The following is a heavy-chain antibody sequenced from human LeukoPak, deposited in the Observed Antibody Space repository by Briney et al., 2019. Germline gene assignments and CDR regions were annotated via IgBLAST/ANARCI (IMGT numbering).Heavy chain of an antibody. CDR3: ARLSAVDLITFGGLGLPGYFDY. Sequence: PSQTLSLTCTVSGDSISSGDYYWSWIRQPAGKGLEWIGRISSSGSTNYNPSLKSRVTISVDTSQNQFSLKLRSVTAADTAVYYCARLSAVDLITFGGLGLPGYFDYWGQGTLVTVSS. CDR1: GDSISSGDYY. D-gene: IGHD3-16*01. CDR2: ISSSGST. J-gene: IGHJ4*02. V-gene: IGHV4-61*02.